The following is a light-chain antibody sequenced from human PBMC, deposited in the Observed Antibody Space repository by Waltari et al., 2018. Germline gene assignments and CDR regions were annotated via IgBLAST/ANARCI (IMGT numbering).Light chain of an antibody. CDR3: QQCNNWPYT. J-gene: IGKJ2*01. CDR1: QSVSSN. Sequence: ELVMTQSPATLSVSPGERATLSCRASQSVSSNLAWYQQKPGQAPGLLIFGASTRATGIPARFSGSGSGTEFTLTISSLQSEDFAIYYCQQCNNWPYTFGQGTKLEIK. V-gene: IGKV3-15*01. CDR2: GAS.